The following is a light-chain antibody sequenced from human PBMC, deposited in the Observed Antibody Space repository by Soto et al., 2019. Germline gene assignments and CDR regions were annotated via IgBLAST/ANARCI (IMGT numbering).Light chain of an antibody. CDR2: KAS. J-gene: IGKJ4*01. CDR1: QSISPW. V-gene: IGKV1-5*03. Sequence: DIQMTQSPSTLSASVGDSVTITCRASQSISPWLAWYQQKPGKAPTLLIYKASSLEGGVPSRFSGSGSGTDFNITISSLQHDDFATYYCQQYNTYPLTFGGGTKVDIK. CDR3: QQYNTYPLT.